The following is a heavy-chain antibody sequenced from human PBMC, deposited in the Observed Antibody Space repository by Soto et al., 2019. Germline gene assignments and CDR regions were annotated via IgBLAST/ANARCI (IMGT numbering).Heavy chain of an antibody. J-gene: IGHJ4*02. CDR1: GFSFSVSW. CDR3: ATDEGGGYFYGVNY. CDR2: TSYDERIK. V-gene: IGHV3-30*03. Sequence: GGSLRLSCAASGFSFSVSWMSWVRQAPGKGLEWVAVTSYDERIKYHADSVKGRFTISRDNSKNTLYLQMNSLRPEDTALYYCATDEGGGYFYGVNYWGQGTLVTVSS. D-gene: IGHD3-22*01.